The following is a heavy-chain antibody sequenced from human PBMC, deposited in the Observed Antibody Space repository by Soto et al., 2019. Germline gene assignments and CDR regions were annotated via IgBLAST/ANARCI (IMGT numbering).Heavy chain of an antibody. J-gene: IGHJ1*01. Sequence: GGALILSCAASAFTFDAYAMHWVRLAPGKRQEWVSGISWDSGSIGYADSVKGRFTISRDNAKNSLYLQMNSLSAEDTALYYCAKGRMITFGGLGPKLTQPESFQLSGQ. CDR1: AFTFDAYA. V-gene: IGHV3-9*01. CDR3: AKGRMITFGGLGPKLTQPESFQL. D-gene: IGHD3-16*01. CDR2: ISWDSGSI.